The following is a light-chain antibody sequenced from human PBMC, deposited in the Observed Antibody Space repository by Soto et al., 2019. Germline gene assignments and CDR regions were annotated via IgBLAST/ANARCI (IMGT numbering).Light chain of an antibody. CDR1: SSDVGSYNL. Sequence: QSVLTQPASVSGSPGQSITISCTGTSSDVGSYNLVSWYQQHPGKAPKVMIYEVSKRPSGVSNRFSGSKSGNTASLTISGLQAKDEADYYCCSYAGSSTYVFGTGTKVTVL. CDR3: CSYAGSSTYV. J-gene: IGLJ1*01. CDR2: EVS. V-gene: IGLV2-23*02.